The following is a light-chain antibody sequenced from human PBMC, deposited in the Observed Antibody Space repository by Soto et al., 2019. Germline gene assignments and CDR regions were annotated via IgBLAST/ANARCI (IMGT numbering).Light chain of an antibody. CDR1: SSNSGAGYD. CDR3: QSYGSSPSANFI. CDR2: GNE. J-gene: IGLJ1*01. V-gene: IGLV1-40*01. Sequence: QSVLTQPPSVTGSPGQRVTISCTGSSSNSGAGYDVHWSQQLPGIAPNLLIYGNENRPSRVPERFSGSKSGTSASLAITGLRADDEAEYDWQSYGSSPSANFIFGTGTKVTIL.